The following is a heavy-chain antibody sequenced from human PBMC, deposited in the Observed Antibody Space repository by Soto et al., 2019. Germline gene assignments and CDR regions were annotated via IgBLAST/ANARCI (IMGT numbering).Heavy chain of an antibody. CDR3: TRQSCSGTSCYWYFDF. CDR2: INPETGST. Sequence: QARLIQSGPELPRPGASTNISCRASGYDFTGSYLHWVRRAPGQAPQWMGMINPETGSTTYAETSRGRVSMTTERSAGPVYLGLDRLTSDDSATYYCTRQSCSGTSCYWYFDFWGQGTSVTVS. J-gene: IGHJ4*02. CDR1: GYDFTGSY. D-gene: IGHD2-2*01. V-gene: IGHV1-2*02.